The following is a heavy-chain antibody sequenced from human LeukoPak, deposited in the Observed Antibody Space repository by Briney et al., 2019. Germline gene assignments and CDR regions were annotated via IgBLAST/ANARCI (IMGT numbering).Heavy chain of an antibody. J-gene: IGHJ4*02. CDR2: IYYSGST. D-gene: IGHD3-22*01. Sequence: SETLSLTCTVSGGSISSSSYYWGWIRQPPGKGLEWIGSIYYSGSTYYNPSLKSRVTISVDTSKNQFSLKLSSVTAADTAVYYCARLENYYDSSGYYYEYYFDYWGQGTLVTVSS. CDR3: ARLENYYDSSGYYYEYYFDY. CDR1: GGSISSSSYY. V-gene: IGHV4-39*01.